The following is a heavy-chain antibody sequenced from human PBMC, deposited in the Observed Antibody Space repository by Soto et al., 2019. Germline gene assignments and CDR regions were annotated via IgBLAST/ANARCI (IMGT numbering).Heavy chain of an antibody. CDR3: ARDRGYYGSGSYSSSTVYYYYSMDV. Sequence: SETLSLTCTVSGGSISSGGYYWSWIRQHPGKGLEWIGYIYYSGSTYYNPSLKSRVTISVDTSKNQFSLKLSSVIAADTAVYYCARDRGYYGSGSYSSSTVYYYYSMDVWGQGTTVTVSS. CDR1: GGSISSGGYY. D-gene: IGHD3-10*01. CDR2: IYYSGST. V-gene: IGHV4-31*03. J-gene: IGHJ6*02.